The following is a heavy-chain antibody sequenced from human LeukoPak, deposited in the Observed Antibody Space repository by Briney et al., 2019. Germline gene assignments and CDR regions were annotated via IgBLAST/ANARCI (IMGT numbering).Heavy chain of an antibody. CDR2: IKQDGSEK. CDR1: GFTFIGFW. J-gene: IGHJ4*02. CDR3: ARRTTQGNY. D-gene: IGHD4-11*01. Sequence: PGGSLRLSCAASGFTFIGFWMSWVRQAPGKGLEWVASIKQDGSEKYYVDSVKGRFTISRDNAKNSLYLQMNSLRAEDTAVYYCARRTTQGNYWGQGTLVTVSS. V-gene: IGHV3-7*01.